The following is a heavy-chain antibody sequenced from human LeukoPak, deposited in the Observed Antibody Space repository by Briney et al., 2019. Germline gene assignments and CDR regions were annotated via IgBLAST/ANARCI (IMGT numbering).Heavy chain of an antibody. CDR2: IYYSGST. CDR1: GGSISSGGDY. J-gene: IGHJ3*02. CDR3: ARASVVDAFDI. Sequence: SETLSLTCTVSGGSISSGGDYWSWIRQHPGKGLEWIGYIYYSGSTYYNPSLKSRVTISVDTSKNQFSLKLSSVTAADTAVYYCARASVVDAFDIWGQGTMVTVSS. D-gene: IGHD2-2*01. V-gene: IGHV4-31*03.